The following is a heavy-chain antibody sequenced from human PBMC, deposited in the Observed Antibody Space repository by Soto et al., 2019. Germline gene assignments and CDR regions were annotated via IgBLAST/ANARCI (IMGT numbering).Heavy chain of an antibody. CDR3: ARELNTDPSAYYSFAY. D-gene: IGHD3-22*01. CDR1: GYTFTAYG. J-gene: IGHJ4*02. CDR2: VSTNNADT. Sequence: QVQLVQSGPEVKMPGASVKVSCRTSGYTFTAYGLAWLRQAPGQRPEWMGWVSTNNADTNYAQKFQGRVTMTTETYTRTTYMELRSLRSDDTAVYYCARELNTDPSAYYSFAYWGQGTLVTVSS. V-gene: IGHV1-18*01.